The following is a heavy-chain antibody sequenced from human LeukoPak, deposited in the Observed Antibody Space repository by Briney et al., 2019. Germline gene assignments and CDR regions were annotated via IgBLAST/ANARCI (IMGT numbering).Heavy chain of an antibody. D-gene: IGHD4-17*01. CDR2: ISHDGNSR. J-gene: IGHJ4*02. CDR3: ARAGDYYFHY. CDR1: GFSFYNLA. V-gene: IGHV3-30*04. Sequence: GGSLRLSCATSGFSFYNLAFHWVRQAPGKGLEWVSLISHDGNSRKYADSVKGRFIVSRDNSKNTLYLQMNSLRSEDTAIYYCARAGDYYFHYWGQGTLVTVSS.